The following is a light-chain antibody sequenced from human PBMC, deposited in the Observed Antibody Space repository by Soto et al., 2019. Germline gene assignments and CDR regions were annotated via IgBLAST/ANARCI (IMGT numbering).Light chain of an antibody. CDR2: DVS. J-gene: IGLJ1*01. V-gene: IGLV2-11*01. Sequence: QSVLTQPPSVSGSPGQSVTISSTGTSSDVGAYNYVAWYQLHPGKAPQVMLYDVSKRPSEVLDRFSDSKSGNMASLTISGLHVEDEADYYCCSNAGNLEVFGTGTKVTVL. CDR1: SSDVGAYNY. CDR3: CSNAGNLEV.